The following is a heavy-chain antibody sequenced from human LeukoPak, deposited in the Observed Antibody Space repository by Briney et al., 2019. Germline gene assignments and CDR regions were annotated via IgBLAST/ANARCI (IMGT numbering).Heavy chain of an antibody. Sequence: GGSLRLSCAASGFTFDDYAMHWVRQAPGKGLEWVSAISGSGGSTYYADSVKGRFTISRDNSKNTLYLQMNSLRAEDTAVYYCAKRVLFLTGPFDYWGQGTLVTVSS. J-gene: IGHJ4*02. CDR1: GFTFDDYA. D-gene: IGHD3-9*01. CDR2: ISGSGGST. CDR3: AKRVLFLTGPFDY. V-gene: IGHV3-23*01.